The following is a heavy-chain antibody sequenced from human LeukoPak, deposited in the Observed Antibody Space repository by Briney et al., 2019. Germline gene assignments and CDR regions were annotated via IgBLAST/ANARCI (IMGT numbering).Heavy chain of an antibody. Sequence: PSETLSLTCTVSGGSISNYFWGWIRQPPGKGLESLGYIYYTGSTNYNPSLKSRVTMSVDTSRNQFFLRLSSVTAADTAVYYCARFSEYYHSSVHYLDYWGQGTLVSVSS. CDR2: IYYTGST. CDR3: ARFSEYYHSSVHYLDY. D-gene: IGHD3-22*01. V-gene: IGHV4-59*01. J-gene: IGHJ4*02. CDR1: GGSISNYF.